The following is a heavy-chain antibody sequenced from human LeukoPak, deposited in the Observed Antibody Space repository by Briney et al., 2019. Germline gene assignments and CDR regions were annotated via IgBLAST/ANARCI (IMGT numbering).Heavy chain of an antibody. J-gene: IGHJ4*02. V-gene: IGHV3-53*01. CDR2: IYSGGST. Sequence: TGGSLRLSCAASGFTFSDYWMTWVRQAPGKGLEWVSVIYSGGSTYYADSVKGRFTISRDNSKNTLYLQMNSLRAEDTAVYYCARDSFWSTPFDYWGQGTLVTVSS. CDR1: GFTFSDYW. D-gene: IGHD3-3*01. CDR3: ARDSFWSTPFDY.